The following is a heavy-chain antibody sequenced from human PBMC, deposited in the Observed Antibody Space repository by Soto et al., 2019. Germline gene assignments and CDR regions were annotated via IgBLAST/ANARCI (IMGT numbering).Heavy chain of an antibody. CDR1: GYSFTSYW. D-gene: IGHD3-10*01. CDR3: AGGGVRGVITRTRDYYGMDV. CDR2: IYPGDSDT. J-gene: IGHJ6*02. V-gene: IGHV5-51*01. Sequence: GESLKISCKGSGYSFTSYWIGWVRQVPGKGLEWMGIIYPGDSDTRYSPSFQGQVTISADKSISTAYLQWSSLKASDTAMYYCAGGGVRGVITRTRDYYGMDVSGQGTTVTVSS.